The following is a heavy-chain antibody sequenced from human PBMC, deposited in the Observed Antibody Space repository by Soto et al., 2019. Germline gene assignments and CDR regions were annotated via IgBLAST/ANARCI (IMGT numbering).Heavy chain of an antibody. D-gene: IGHD3-10*01. CDR3: ARTRGVIPRVTYNWFDP. Sequence: SSVKVSCKASGYSFSGYYMNWVRQAPGQGLEWMGWIKPNSGGTDYAQKFQGRVTMTRDTSISTAYMELRGLRYDDTAVYYCARTRGVIPRVTYNWFDPWGQGTLVTVSS. CDR2: IKPNSGGT. CDR1: GYSFSGYY. J-gene: IGHJ5*02. V-gene: IGHV1-2*02.